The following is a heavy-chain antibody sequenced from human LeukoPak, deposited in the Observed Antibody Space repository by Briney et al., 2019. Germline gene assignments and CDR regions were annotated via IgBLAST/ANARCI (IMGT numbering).Heavy chain of an antibody. Sequence: PGGSLRLSCAASGFTFSSYWMSWVRQAPGKGLEWVANIKQDGSEKYYVDSVKGRFTISRDNAKNSLYLQMNSLRAEDTAVYYCARDVYCGGDCYFSDYWGQGTLVTVSS. CDR1: GFTFSSYW. J-gene: IGHJ4*02. CDR3: ARDVYCGGDCYFSDY. D-gene: IGHD2-21*02. V-gene: IGHV3-7*01. CDR2: IKQDGSEK.